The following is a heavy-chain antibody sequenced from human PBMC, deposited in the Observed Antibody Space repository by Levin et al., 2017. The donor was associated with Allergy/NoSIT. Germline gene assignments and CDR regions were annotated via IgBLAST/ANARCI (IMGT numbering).Heavy chain of an antibody. J-gene: IGHJ4*02. CDR3: ARVPVGSGYSTGWYFDY. Sequence: GESLKISCAASGFTVSSNYMSWVRQAPGKGLEWVSVIYSSGGTYYADSVKGRFTISRDNSKNTLYLQMNSLRAEDTAVYYCARVPVGSGYSTGWYFDYWGQGTLVTVSS. CDR2: IYSSGGT. V-gene: IGHV3-53*01. CDR1: GFTVSSNY. D-gene: IGHD6-19*01.